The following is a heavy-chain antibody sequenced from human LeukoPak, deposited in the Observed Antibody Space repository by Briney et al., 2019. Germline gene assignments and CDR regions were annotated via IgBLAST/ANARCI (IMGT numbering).Heavy chain of an antibody. CDR2: IKQDESEK. Sequence: GGSLRLSCAASGFTFSSYWMSWCRQAPGKGLEGVANIKQDESEKDYVGSVKGRFTISRDNAKNSLYLQMNSLRAEETAVYYCAGSSGWLHPPDYWGQGTLVTVSS. D-gene: IGHD6-19*01. V-gene: IGHV3-7*03. CDR3: AGSSGWLHPPDY. J-gene: IGHJ4*02. CDR1: GFTFSSYW.